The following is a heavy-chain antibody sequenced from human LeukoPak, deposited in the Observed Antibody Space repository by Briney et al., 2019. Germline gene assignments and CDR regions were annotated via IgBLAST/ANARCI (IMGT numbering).Heavy chain of an antibody. Sequence: SGPTLGNPTQTLTLTCTFSGFSLSTGGVGVGWIRQPPGKALEWPALIYWDDDKRYSPSLKSRLTISKDTSKNQVVLTMTNMDPVDTATYYCAHKPYGSGWFYFDFWGQGTLVTVSS. CDR3: AHKPYGSGWFYFDF. D-gene: IGHD6-19*01. CDR1: GFSLSTGGVG. CDR2: IYWDDDK. V-gene: IGHV2-5*02. J-gene: IGHJ4*02.